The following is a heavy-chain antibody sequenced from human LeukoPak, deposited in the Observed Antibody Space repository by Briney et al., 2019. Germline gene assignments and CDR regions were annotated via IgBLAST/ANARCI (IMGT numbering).Heavy chain of an antibody. Sequence: GGSLRLSCAASGFTFSSYWMSWVRQAPGKGLEWVANIKQDGSEKYYVDSVKGRFTISRDNAKNSLYLQMNSLRAEDTAVYHCARDLYYDSSGYYYECFDYWGQGTLVTVSS. D-gene: IGHD3-22*01. CDR2: IKQDGSEK. J-gene: IGHJ4*02. CDR3: ARDLYYDSSGYYYECFDY. CDR1: GFTFSSYW. V-gene: IGHV3-7*01.